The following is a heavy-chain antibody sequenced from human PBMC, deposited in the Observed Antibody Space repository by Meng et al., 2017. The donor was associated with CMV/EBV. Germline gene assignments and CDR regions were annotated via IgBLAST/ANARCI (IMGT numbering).Heavy chain of an antibody. Sequence: GESLKISCAASGFTVSSHYMSWVRQAPGKGLEWVSVIYSGGSTYYADSVKGRFTISRDNSKNTLYLQMNSLRAEDTAVYYCARGEYSSSSSGYYYYYGMDVWGQGTTVTVSS. CDR2: IYSGGST. CDR3: ARGEYSSSSSGYYYYYGMDV. CDR1: GFTVSSHY. V-gene: IGHV3-53*01. D-gene: IGHD6-6*01. J-gene: IGHJ6*02.